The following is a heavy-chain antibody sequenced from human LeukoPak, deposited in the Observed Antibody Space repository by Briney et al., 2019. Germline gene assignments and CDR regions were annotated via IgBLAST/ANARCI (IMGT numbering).Heavy chain of an antibody. CDR3: AKRLNHNYFEY. Sequence: TGGSLRLSCVASGFTLSSSSMAWVRQAPGGRPDWVSDIYSDSSDTYYADSVKGRFSISRDDSKNTLYLQMYSLRTEDTATYYCAKRLNHNYFEYWGRGTLVTVSS. CDR2: IYSDSSDT. V-gene: IGHV3-23*03. CDR1: GFTLSSSS. D-gene: IGHD6-19*01. J-gene: IGHJ4*02.